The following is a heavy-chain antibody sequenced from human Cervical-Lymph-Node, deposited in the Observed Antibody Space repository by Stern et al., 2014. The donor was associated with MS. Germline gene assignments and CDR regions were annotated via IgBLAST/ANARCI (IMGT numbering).Heavy chain of an antibody. CDR3: VRGDYNFGY. D-gene: IGHD1-20*01. V-gene: IGHV3-49*05. CDR1: GFTFDEYA. CDR2: IRRNANGATT. J-gene: IGHJ4*02. Sequence: EVQLVESGGGLVKPGRSLRLSCIASGFTFDEYAMSWFRQAPGKGLEWIGFIRRNANGATTEYAASVKGRFTISRDDSSNSAHLQMNSLKSDDTAVYYCVRGDYNFGYWGQGTLVAVSS.